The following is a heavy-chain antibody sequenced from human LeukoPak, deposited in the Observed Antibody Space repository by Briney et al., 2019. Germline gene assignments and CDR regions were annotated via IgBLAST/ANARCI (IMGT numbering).Heavy chain of an antibody. D-gene: IGHD6-19*01. Sequence: SQTLSLTCAISGDSVSSNSAAWNWISQSPSRGLDWLGRTYYRSKWYNDYAVSVKSRITINPDTSKNQFSLQLNSVTPEDTAVYYCARDRDSNRQWLVRFEGPYGMDVWGQGTTVTVSS. J-gene: IGHJ6*02. CDR2: TYYRSKWYN. V-gene: IGHV6-1*01. CDR3: ARDRDSNRQWLVRFEGPYGMDV. CDR1: GDSVSSNSAA.